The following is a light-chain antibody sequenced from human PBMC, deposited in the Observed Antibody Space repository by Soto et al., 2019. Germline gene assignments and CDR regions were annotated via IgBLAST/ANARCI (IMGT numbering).Light chain of an antibody. CDR1: QSVSSY. CDR2: DAS. J-gene: IGKJ1*01. Sequence: EIVLTQSPATLSLSPGERATLSCRASQSVSSYLAWYQHKPGQAPRLLIYDASNRATGIPARFSGRGSGTYFTRTIRSLEPEDLAVYYCQQRSNWPPWTFGQGTKVEIK. V-gene: IGKV3-11*01. CDR3: QQRSNWPPWT.